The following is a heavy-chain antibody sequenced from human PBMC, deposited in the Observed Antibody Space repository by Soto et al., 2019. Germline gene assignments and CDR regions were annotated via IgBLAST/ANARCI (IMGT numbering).Heavy chain of an antibody. CDR1: GYDFNNYG. J-gene: IGHJ1*01. CDR3: ARDRRLVGAARPEYFQH. D-gene: IGHD1-26*01. Sequence: QVQLVQSGAEVKKPGASVKVSCKASGYDFNNYGISWVRQAPGQGLEWMGWISADNGNTNNAQKFQGRVTMTTDPSTRTVYMELTSLSSDDTAVSYCARDRRLVGAARPEYFQHWGQGTLVTVSS. CDR2: ISADNGNT. V-gene: IGHV1-18*01.